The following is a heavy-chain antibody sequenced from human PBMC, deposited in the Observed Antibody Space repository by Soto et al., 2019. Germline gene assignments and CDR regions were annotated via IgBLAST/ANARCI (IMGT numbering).Heavy chain of an antibody. V-gene: IGHV3-30-3*01. CDR2: ISSDVSNK. D-gene: IGHD2-15*01. J-gene: IGHJ4*02. CDR3: ARVPSSSGRAHFDS. CDR1: GFTFSSYA. Sequence: QVQLVESGGGVVQPGRSLRLSCAASGFTFSSYAMHWVRQAPGKGLEWVAVISSDVSNKYYADSVKGRFTISRDNSKNTLYLQMNSLRAEDTAVYYCARVPSSSGRAHFDSWGQGTLVTVSS.